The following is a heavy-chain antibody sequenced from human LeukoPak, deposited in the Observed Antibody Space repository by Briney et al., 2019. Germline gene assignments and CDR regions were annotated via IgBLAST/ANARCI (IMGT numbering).Heavy chain of an antibody. Sequence: PSESLCLTCAVYGGSFSGYYWSWIRQPPGKGLEWIGEINHSGSTNYNPSLKSPITISVDTSKNQFSLKLSSVTAADTAVYYCASGYTIDYLGQGTLVTVSS. V-gene: IGHV4-34*01. CDR3: ASGYTIDY. D-gene: IGHD4-11*01. CDR2: INHSGST. J-gene: IGHJ4*02. CDR1: GGSFSGYY.